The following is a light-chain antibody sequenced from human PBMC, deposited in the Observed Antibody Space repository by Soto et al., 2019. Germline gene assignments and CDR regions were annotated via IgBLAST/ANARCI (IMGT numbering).Light chain of an antibody. CDR3: HQYGSSAWT. Sequence: EIVMTQSPATLSVSPGETATLSCRASQTVSSNLAWYQQKHGQAPRLLIYGASTRATGIPARFSGSGSGTDFTLTISRLEPEDFAVYYCHQYGSSAWTFGQGTKVDIK. CDR2: GAS. CDR1: QTVSSN. V-gene: IGKV3-15*01. J-gene: IGKJ1*01.